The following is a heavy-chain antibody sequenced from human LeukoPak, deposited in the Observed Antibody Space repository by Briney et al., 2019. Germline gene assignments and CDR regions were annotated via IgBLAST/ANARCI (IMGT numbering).Heavy chain of an antibody. CDR1: GFTFNNYA. CDR2: ISGSGGST. D-gene: IGHD3-22*01. Sequence: PGGSLRLSCAASGFTFNNYAMNWVRQAPGKGLELVSGISGSGGSTYYADSVKGRFTISRDNSKNTLYLQMNRLRAEDTAVYFCAKDPLSYYDSSGYRYFDYWGQGTLVTVSS. CDR3: AKDPLSYYDSSGYRYFDY. J-gene: IGHJ4*02. V-gene: IGHV3-23*01.